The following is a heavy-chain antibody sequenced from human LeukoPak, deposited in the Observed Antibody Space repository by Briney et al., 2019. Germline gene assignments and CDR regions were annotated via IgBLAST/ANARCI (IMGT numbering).Heavy chain of an antibody. CDR3: ASTQRGDYFDY. CDR1: GFTFYTYS. V-gene: IGHV3-21*01. Sequence: PGGSLRLSCAASGFTFYTYSMNWVRQAPGKGLEWVSSISSSGTYTYYADSVKGRFTISRDNSKNTLYLQMNSLRAEDTAVYYCASTQRGDYFDYWGQGTLVTVSS. CDR2: ISSSGTYT. J-gene: IGHJ4*02. D-gene: IGHD2-15*01.